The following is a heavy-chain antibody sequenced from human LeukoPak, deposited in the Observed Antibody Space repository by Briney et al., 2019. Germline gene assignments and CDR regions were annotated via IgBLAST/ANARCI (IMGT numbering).Heavy chain of an antibody. Sequence: AETLSLTCTVSGASISSASYYWGRIRQPPGKGLEWIGNIFYSGTTHYNPSLKSRVTISVDTSKSQISLRVRSVYYCARVYEHSYRNWGQGTLVTVSS. CDR1: GASISSASYY. CDR3: YRN. J-gene: IGHJ4*02. CDR2: IFYSGTT. D-gene: IGHD5-18*01. V-gene: IGHV4-39*07.